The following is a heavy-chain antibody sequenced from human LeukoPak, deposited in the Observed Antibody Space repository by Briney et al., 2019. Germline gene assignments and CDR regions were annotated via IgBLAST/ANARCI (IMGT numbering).Heavy chain of an antibody. Sequence: PGGSLRLSCAASGFTFSSYSMNWVRPAPGKGLEWVSSISSSSSYIYYADSVKGRFTISRDNAKNSLYLQMNSLRAEDTAVYYCARDPRGSGWFDYWGQGTLVTVSS. CDR2: ISSSSSYI. D-gene: IGHD6-19*01. CDR3: ARDPRGSGWFDY. V-gene: IGHV3-21*01. CDR1: GFTFSSYS. J-gene: IGHJ4*02.